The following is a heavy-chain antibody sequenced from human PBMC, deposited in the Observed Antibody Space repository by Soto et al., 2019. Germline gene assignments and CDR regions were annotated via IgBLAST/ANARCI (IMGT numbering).Heavy chain of an antibody. V-gene: IGHV1-69*13. CDR3: ARDQQKYNPSFYHYYAMDL. Sequence: ASVKVSCKASGGTFSSYAISWVRQAPGQGLEWMGGIIPIFGTANYAQKFQGRVTITADESTSTAYMELRSLRSEDTAVYYCARDQQKYNPSFYHYYAMDLWGQGATVTVSS. CDR2: IIPIFGTA. D-gene: IGHD1-20*01. CDR1: GGTFSSYA. J-gene: IGHJ6*02.